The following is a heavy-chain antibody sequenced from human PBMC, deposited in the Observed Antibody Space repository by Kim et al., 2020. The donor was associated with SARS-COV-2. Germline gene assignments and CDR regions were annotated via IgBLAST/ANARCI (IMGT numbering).Heavy chain of an antibody. CDR3: ARDNGGNFDH. V-gene: IGHV3-48*02. CDR1: GFTFSTYS. CDR2: ISFDRAAI. J-gene: IGHJ4*02. D-gene: IGHD4-17*01. Sequence: LSLTCAASGFTFSTYSFHWVRQTPVRGLEWVSYISFDRAAIYYADSVKGRFTISRDNGRSSLNLQMNSLRDEDTAVYYCARDNGGNFDHWGQGTLVTVSS.